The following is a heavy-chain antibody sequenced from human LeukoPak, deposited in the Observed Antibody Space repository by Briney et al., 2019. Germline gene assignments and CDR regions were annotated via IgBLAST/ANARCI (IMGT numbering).Heavy chain of an antibody. Sequence: SETLSLTCAVSGYSISSGYYWGWIRQPPGKGLEWIGSIYHSGSTYYNPSLKSRVTISVDASKNQFSLKLSSVTAADTAVYYCARPSLWFGELTGAFDIWGQGTMVTVSS. CDR1: GYSISSGYY. D-gene: IGHD3-10*01. CDR2: IYHSGST. CDR3: ARPSLWFGELTGAFDI. J-gene: IGHJ3*02. V-gene: IGHV4-38-2*01.